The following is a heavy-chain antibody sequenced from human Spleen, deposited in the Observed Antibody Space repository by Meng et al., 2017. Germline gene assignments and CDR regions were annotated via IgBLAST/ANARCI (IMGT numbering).Heavy chain of an antibody. Sequence: GESLKISCAASGFTFSSYAMHWVRQAPGKGLEWVAVISYDGSNKYYADSVKGRFTISRDNSKNTLYLQMNSLRAEDTAVYYCARDPKYYYYGMDVWGQGTTVTGAS. V-gene: IGHV3-30*01. J-gene: IGHJ6*02. CDR2: ISYDGSNK. CDR1: GFTFSSYA. CDR3: ARDPKYYYYGMDV.